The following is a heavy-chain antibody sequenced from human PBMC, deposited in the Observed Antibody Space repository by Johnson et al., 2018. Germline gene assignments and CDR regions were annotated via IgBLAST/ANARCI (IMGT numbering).Heavy chain of an antibody. J-gene: IGHJ3*02. D-gene: IGHD5-18*01. CDR2: IHYSGST. V-gene: IGHV4-39*07. CDR3: ARGRAAMASDAFDI. Sequence: QVQLQESGPGLVKHTETLSLTCSVSGGSISRSSYYWGWIRQPPGKGLEWIGSIHYSGSTYYNPSLKRRVTISVDTSKNQFSLKLSSVTAADTPVYYCARGRAAMASDAFDIWGQGTMVTVSS. CDR1: GGSISRSSYY.